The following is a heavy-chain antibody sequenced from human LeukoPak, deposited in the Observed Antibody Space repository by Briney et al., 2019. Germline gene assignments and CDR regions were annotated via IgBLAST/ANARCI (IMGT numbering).Heavy chain of an antibody. CDR1: GYTFTGYY. CDR3: ASGYYDFWSGYYTPSDGRFDY. J-gene: IGHJ4*02. V-gene: IGHV1-2*02. Sequence: ASVKVSCKASGYTFTGYYMHWVRQAPGQGLEWMGWINPNSGGTNYAQKFQGRFTMTRDTSISTAYMELSRLRSDDTAVYYCASGYYDFWSGYYTPSDGRFDYWGQGTLVTVSS. D-gene: IGHD3-3*01. CDR2: INPNSGGT.